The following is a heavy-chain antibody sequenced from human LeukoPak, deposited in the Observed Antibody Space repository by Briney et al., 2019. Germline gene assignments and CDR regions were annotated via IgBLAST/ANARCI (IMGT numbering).Heavy chain of an antibody. D-gene: IGHD1-26*01. CDR3: ASSGSYAY. Sequence: PGGSLRLSRGASGFPFSIYEMNWVRQAPGKGLEWVSYISSSGSTIYYADSVKGRFTISRDNAKNSLYLQINSLRAEDTAVYYCASSGSYAYWGQGTLVTVSS. J-gene: IGHJ4*02. CDR2: ISSSGSTI. V-gene: IGHV3-48*03. CDR1: GFPFSIYE.